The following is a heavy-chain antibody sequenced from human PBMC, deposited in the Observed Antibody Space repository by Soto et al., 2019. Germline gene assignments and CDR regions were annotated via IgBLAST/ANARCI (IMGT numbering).Heavy chain of an antibody. Sequence: EVQLVESGGGLVQPGGSLRLSCAASGFTFSSYWMSWVRQAPVKGLEWVGNIKQDGSEKNYVDFVKGRFTISRDNAKTSLYLQMNSLSAEDTAVYYCARIASAGRGWDVWGQGTTVVVSS. J-gene: IGHJ6*02. CDR3: ARIASAGRGWDV. CDR2: IKQDGSEK. CDR1: GFTFSSYW. D-gene: IGHD6-13*01. V-gene: IGHV3-7*01.